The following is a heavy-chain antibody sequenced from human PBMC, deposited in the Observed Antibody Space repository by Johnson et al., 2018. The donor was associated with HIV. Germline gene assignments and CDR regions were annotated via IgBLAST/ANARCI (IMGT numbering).Heavy chain of an antibody. V-gene: IGHV3-30*03. D-gene: IGHD3-10*01. J-gene: IGHJ3*02. CDR1: GFTFSSYG. CDR2: ISYDGSNK. Sequence: VQLVESGGGVVQPGRSLRLSCAATGFTFSSYGMHWVRQAPGKGLEWVAVISYDGSNKYYADSVKGRFTISRDNAKNSLYLQLNSLRAEDTAVYYCARKGLVWFGWAFDIWGQGTMVTVSS. CDR3: ARKGLVWFGWAFDI.